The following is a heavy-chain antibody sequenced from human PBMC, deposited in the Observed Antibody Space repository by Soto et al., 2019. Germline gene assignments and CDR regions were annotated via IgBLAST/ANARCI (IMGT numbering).Heavy chain of an antibody. CDR1: GFTFSSYG. CDR2: IWYDGSNK. V-gene: IGHV3-33*01. J-gene: IGHJ4*02. D-gene: IGHD6-19*01. CDR3: ARESDSSGWSSFDY. Sequence: GESLKISCAASGFTFSSYGMHWVRQAPGKGLEWVAVIWYDGSNKYYADSVKGRFTISRDNSKNTLYLQMNSLRAEDTAVYYCARESDSSGWSSFDYWGQGTLVTVSS.